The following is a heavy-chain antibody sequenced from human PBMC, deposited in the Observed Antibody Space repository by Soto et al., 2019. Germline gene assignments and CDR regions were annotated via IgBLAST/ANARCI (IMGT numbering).Heavy chain of an antibody. D-gene: IGHD2-21*02. CDR3: ARERAVYCGGDCYHFDY. V-gene: IGHV1-69*06. CDR1: GGTFSSYA. J-gene: IGHJ4*02. CDR2: IIPIFGTA. Sequence: GASVKVSCKASGGTFSSYAISWVRQAPGQGLEWMGGIIPIFGTANYAQKFQGRVTITADKSTSTAYMELSSLRSEDTAVYYCARERAVYCGGDCYHFDYWGQGTLVTVSS.